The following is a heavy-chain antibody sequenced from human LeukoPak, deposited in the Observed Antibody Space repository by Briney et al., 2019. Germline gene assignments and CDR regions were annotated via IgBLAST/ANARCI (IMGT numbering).Heavy chain of an antibody. CDR1: GDSITSSY. Sequence: SETLSVTCTVSGDSITSSYWSWIRQPAGKGLEWIGRLYPSGSTNYNSSLKSRVTMSVDTSKNQFSLNLKSVTAADTAMYYCARDSNDFWTAYSDNWGPGSLVAVSS. D-gene: IGHD3/OR15-3a*01. CDR2: LYPSGST. V-gene: IGHV4-4*07. CDR3: ARDSNDFWTAYSDN. J-gene: IGHJ4*02.